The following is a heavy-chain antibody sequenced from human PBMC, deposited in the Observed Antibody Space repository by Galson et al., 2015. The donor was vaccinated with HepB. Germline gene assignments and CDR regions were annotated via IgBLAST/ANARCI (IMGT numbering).Heavy chain of an antibody. CDR3: AKAPGDILYYMDV. CDR2: ITEGGGST. Sequence: SLRLSCAASGFTFSSSLMTWVRQAPGKGLEWLSVITEGGGSTYYADSVKGRFIVSRDNSKNALYLQMNSLRVEDTAVYYCAKAPGDILYYMDVWGKGTTVTVSS. V-gene: IGHV3-23*01. CDR1: GFTFSSSL. J-gene: IGHJ6*03. D-gene: IGHD3-10*01.